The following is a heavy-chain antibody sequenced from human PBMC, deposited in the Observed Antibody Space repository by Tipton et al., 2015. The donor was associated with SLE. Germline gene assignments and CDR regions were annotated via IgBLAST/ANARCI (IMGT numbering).Heavy chain of an antibody. CDR2: IYHSGST. V-gene: IGHV4-38-2*01. D-gene: IGHD3-9*01. J-gene: IGHJ4*02. Sequence: LRLSCGVSGYSISSGYYWGWIRQPPGKGLEWIGSIYHSGSTYYNPSLKSRVTISVDTSKNQFSLKLSSVTAADTAVYYCARQVILTGYYSPYFDYWGQGTLVTVSS. CDR1: GYSISSGYY. CDR3: ARQVILTGYYSPYFDY.